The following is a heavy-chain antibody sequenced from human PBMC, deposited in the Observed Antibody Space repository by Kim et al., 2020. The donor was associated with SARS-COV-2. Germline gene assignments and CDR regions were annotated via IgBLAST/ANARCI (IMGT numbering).Heavy chain of an antibody. V-gene: IGHV4-39*07. D-gene: IGHD2-15*01. J-gene: IGHJ3*01. Sequence: SETLSLTCAVSGGSVSDPTYYWGWIRQPPGKGLEWIGSIYYAGDTFYNPSLKSRVTISVDMSKNQFSLKLSSVTAADTAVYYCARIKGRSCGGSCYFAF. CDR2: IYYAGDT. CDR3: ARIKGRSCGGSCYFAF. CDR1: GGSVSDPTYY.